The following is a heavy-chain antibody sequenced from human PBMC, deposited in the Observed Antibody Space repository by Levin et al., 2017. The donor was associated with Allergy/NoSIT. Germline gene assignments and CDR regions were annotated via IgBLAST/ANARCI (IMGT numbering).Heavy chain of an antibody. D-gene: IGHD6-6*01. CDR3: ARRSDSSSSGKQQLGHYYYYMDV. CDR2: IYYSGST. CDR1: GGSISSSSYY. V-gene: IGHV4-39*01. Sequence: SETLSLTCTVSGGSISSSSYYWGWIRQPPGKGLEWIGSIYYSGSTYYNPSLKSRVTISVDTSKNQFSLKLSSVTAADTAVYYCARRSDSSSSGKQQLGHYYYYMDVWGKGTTVTVSS. J-gene: IGHJ6*03.